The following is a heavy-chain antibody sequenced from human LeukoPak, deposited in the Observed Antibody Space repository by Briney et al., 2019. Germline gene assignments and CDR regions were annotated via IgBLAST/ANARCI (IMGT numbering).Heavy chain of an antibody. CDR1: GFTVSSNY. V-gene: IGHV3-48*01. D-gene: IGHD6-13*01. CDR3: ARAAYSSTWYSRYFDL. CDR2: ISSSGSTI. J-gene: IGHJ2*01. Sequence: SGGSLRLSCAASGFTVSSNYMSWVRQAPGKGLEWVSYISSSGSTIYYADSVKGRFTISRENAKNSLYLQMNSLRAGDTAVYYCARAAYSSTWYSRYFDLWGRGTLVTVSS.